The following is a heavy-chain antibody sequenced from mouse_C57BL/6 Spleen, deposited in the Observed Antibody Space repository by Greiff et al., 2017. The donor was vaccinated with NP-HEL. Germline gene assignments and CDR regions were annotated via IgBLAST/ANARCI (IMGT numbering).Heavy chain of an antibody. D-gene: IGHD1-1*01. CDR1: GSSFTTYY. CDR2: IYPGSGNT. J-gene: IGHJ3*01. V-gene: IGHV1-66*01. Sequence: VQLQQSGPELVKPGASVKISCKASGSSFTTYYIHWVKQRTGQGLEWIGWIYPGSGNTKYNEKFKGKATLTADTSSSTAYMQLSSLTSEDSAVYYCARNYGSSPGWFAYWGQGTLVTVSA. CDR3: ARNYGSSPGWFAY.